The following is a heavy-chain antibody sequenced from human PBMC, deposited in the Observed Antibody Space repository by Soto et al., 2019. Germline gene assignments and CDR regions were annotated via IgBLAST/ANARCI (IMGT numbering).Heavy chain of an antibody. D-gene: IGHD1-1*01. CDR2: ISSGGGSP. J-gene: IGHJ4*02. Sequence: PGGSLRLSCAASGFTFSSYAMSWVRQAPGKGLEWVSGISSGGGSPYNADSVKGRFTISRDNSKSTLYLQMNSLRAEDTAVYYCVKGNGRIVPRHFDYWGQGTLVTVSS. CDR3: VKGNGRIVPRHFDY. V-gene: IGHV3-23*01. CDR1: GFTFSSYA.